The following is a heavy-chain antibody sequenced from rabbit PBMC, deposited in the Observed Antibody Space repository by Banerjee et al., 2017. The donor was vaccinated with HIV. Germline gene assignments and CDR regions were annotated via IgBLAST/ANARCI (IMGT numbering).Heavy chain of an antibody. Sequence: QEQLEESGGDLVKPEGSLTLTCTASAFSFSNKYVMCWVRQAPGKGLELIACVYTSSGSTYYASWVNGRFTISRSTSLNTVDLKMTSLTAADTATYFCARDLAGVIGWNFNLWGQGTLVTVS. CDR3: ARDLAGVIGWNFNL. J-gene: IGHJ4*01. D-gene: IGHD4-1*01. V-gene: IGHV1S43*01. CDR2: VYTSSGST. CDR1: AFSFSNKYV.